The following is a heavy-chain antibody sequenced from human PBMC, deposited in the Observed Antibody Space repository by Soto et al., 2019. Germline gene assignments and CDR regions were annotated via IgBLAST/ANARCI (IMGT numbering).Heavy chain of an antibody. CDR3: ARGGGGIL. CDR1: GFTFSSYA. Sequence: PGGSLRLSCAASGFTFSSYAMSWVRQAPGKGLEWVSAISGSGGSTYYADSVKGRFTISRDNSNNTLFLQMTNLRVEDTALYFCARGGGGILGGQGTLVTVSS. V-gene: IGHV3-23*01. J-gene: IGHJ4*02. D-gene: IGHD3-16*02. CDR2: ISGSGGST.